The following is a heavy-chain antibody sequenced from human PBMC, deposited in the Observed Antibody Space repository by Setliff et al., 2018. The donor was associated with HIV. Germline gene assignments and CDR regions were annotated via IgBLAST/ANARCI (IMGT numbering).Heavy chain of an antibody. Sequence: SETLSLTCTVSGDSISGYYWSWIRRPPGQGLEWIGYICSSGTTNYNPSLRSRLTISLDTSEKQFSLKLTSVTAADTAIYYCARGRGFSSGSYTFDYWGQGTLVTVS. V-gene: IGHV4-59*01. D-gene: IGHD6-19*01. CDR3: ARGRGFSSGSYTFDY. J-gene: IGHJ4*02. CDR1: GDSISGYY. CDR2: ICSSGTT.